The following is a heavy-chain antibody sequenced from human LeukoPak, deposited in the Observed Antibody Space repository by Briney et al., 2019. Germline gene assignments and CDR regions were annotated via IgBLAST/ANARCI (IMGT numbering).Heavy chain of an antibody. J-gene: IGHJ4*02. Sequence: SGGSLRLSCAASGFSVINNYMNWVRQAPGKGLEWVSVIDNGGITYYADSVRGRFTISRDNSKNTLYLQMNSLRAEDTAVYFCARGTFDWGQGTLVTVSS. D-gene: IGHD1-7*01. V-gene: IGHV3-53*01. CDR1: GFSVINNY. CDR2: IDNGGIT. CDR3: ARGTFD.